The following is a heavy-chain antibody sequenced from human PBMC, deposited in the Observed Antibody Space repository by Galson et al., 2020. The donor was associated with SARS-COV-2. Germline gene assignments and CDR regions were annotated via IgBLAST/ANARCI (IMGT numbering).Heavy chain of an antibody. V-gene: IGHV1-69*10. Sequence: SVKVSCKASGGTFSSYAISWVRQAPGQGLEWMGGIIPILGIANYAQKFQGRVTITADKSTSTAYMELSSLRSEDTAVYYCARGIQLWSWPRWYYYYMDVWGKGTTVTVSS. CDR2: IIPILGIA. D-gene: IGHD5-18*01. J-gene: IGHJ6*03. CDR3: ARGIQLWSWPRWYYYYMDV. CDR1: GGTFSSYA.